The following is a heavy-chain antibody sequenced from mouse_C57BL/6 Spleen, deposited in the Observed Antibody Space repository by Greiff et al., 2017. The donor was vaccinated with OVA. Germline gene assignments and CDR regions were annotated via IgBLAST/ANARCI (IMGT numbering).Heavy chain of an antibody. CDR3: ARGNYGSSPDWYFDV. CDR2: ISNLAYSI. V-gene: IGHV5-15*01. Sequence: DVQLVESGGGLVQPGGSLKLSCAASGFTFSDYGMAWVRQAPRKGPEWVAFISNLAYSIYYADTVTGRFTISRENAKNTLYLEMSSLRSEDTAMYYCARGNYGSSPDWYFDVWGTGTTVTVSS. CDR1: GFTFSDYG. J-gene: IGHJ1*03. D-gene: IGHD1-1*01.